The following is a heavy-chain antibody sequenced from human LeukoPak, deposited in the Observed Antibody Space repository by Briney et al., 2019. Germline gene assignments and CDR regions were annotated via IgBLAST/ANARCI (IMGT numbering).Heavy chain of an antibody. D-gene: IGHD3-22*01. CDR3: ANGIDTSGYYPFDY. V-gene: IGHV3-23*01. J-gene: IGHJ4*02. CDR1: GFTFSSYA. Sequence: GGSLRLSCAASGFTFSSYAMSWVRQGPGKGLEWVSAISGRGRYTYYADSVKGRFTISRDNSKNTLYLQRNSLRDEDTAVYYCANGIDTSGYYPFDYWGQGTLVTVSS. CDR2: ISGRGRYT.